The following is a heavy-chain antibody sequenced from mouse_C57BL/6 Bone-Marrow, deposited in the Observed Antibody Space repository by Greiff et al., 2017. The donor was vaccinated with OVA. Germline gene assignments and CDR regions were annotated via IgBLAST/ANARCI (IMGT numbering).Heavy chain of an antibody. J-gene: IGHJ2*01. CDR3: ARNDYDYDRGVDYFGY. Sequence: VQLVESGPGLVQPSQSLSITCTVSGFSLTSYGVHWVRQSPGKGLEWLGVIWRGGGTDYNAAFISRLSISKDNSKSQVFFKMNSLQADDTAIYYCARNDYDYDRGVDYFGYWGQGTTLTVSS. D-gene: IGHD2-4*01. CDR1: GFSLTSYG. V-gene: IGHV2-2*01. CDR2: IWRGGGT.